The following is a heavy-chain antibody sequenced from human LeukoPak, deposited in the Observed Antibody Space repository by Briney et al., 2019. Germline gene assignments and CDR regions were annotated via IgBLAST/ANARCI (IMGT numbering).Heavy chain of an antibody. CDR2: IRSKANSYAT. V-gene: IGHV3-73*01. J-gene: IGHJ3*02. D-gene: IGHD2-2*03. Sequence: GGSLKLSCAASGFTFSGSAMHWVRQASGKGLEWVGRIRSKANSYATAYAASVKGRFTISRDDSKNTAYLQMNSLKAEDTAVYYCTRPMMGIVVVPAAISDDAFDIWGQGTMVTVSS. CDR1: GFTFSGSA. CDR3: TRPMMGIVVVPAAISDDAFDI.